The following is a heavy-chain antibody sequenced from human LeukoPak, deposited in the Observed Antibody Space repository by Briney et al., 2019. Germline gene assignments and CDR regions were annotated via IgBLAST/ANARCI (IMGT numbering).Heavy chain of an antibody. CDR2: IIPIFGTA. CDR1: GGTFSSYA. D-gene: IGHD2-2*01. Sequence: SVKVSCKASGGTFSSYAISWVRQAPGQGLEWMGVIIPIFGTANYAQKFQGRVTITTDESTSTAYMELSSLRSEDTAVYYCASVIVVVPAAARFDTEYYFDYWGQGTLVTVSS. CDR3: ASVIVVVPAAARFDTEYYFDY. V-gene: IGHV1-69*05. J-gene: IGHJ4*02.